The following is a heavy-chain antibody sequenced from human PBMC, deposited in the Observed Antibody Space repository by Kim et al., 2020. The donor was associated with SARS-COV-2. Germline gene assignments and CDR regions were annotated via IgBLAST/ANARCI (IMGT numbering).Heavy chain of an antibody. J-gene: IGHJ4*02. Sequence: ASVKVSCKASGYTFTSYAMHWVRQAPGQRLEWMGWINAGNGNTKYSQKFQGRVTITRDTSASTAYMELSSLRSEDTAVYYCARLSIVGATVPFDYWGQGTLVTVSS. CDR2: INAGNGNT. CDR1: GYTFTSYA. CDR3: ARLSIVGATVPFDY. V-gene: IGHV1-3*01. D-gene: IGHD1-26*01.